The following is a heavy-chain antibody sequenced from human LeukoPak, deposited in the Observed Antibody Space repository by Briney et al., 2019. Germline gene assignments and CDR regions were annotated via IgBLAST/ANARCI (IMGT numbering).Heavy chain of an antibody. V-gene: IGHV5-51*01. D-gene: IGHD4-17*01. J-gene: IGHJ5*02. CDR2: IYPGDSDT. CDR1: GYSFSTYW. CDR3: ARLGYGDSNCFDP. Sequence: GESLKISCKGSGYSFSTYWIAWVRQMPGKGLEWMGIIYPGDSDTGYSPSFQAQVTISADKSISTAYLQWSSLKASDTAMYYCARLGYGDSNCFDPWGQGTLVTVSS.